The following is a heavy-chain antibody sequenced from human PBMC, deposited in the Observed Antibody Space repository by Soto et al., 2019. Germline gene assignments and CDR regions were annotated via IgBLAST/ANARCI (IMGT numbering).Heavy chain of an antibody. J-gene: IGHJ4*02. D-gene: IGHD2-2*01. V-gene: IGHV3-21*02. CDR2: LTSSSSHT. CDR3: GRVASSSSWTPDY. CDR1: GFSLSVYS. Sequence: EVQLVESGGGLVKPGGSLKLSCAGSGFSLSVYSMNWVRQAPGKALEWVSSLTSSSSHTYYADSVKGRFTISRDNAKNLLSLQMDSLRDEDTAVYYCGRVASSSSWTPDYLGQGTLVTVSS.